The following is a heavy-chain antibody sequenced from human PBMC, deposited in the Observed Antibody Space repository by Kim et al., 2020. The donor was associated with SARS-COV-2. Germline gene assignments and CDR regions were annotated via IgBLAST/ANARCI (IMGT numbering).Heavy chain of an antibody. CDR3: ARDPTMVRGGIWFDP. D-gene: IGHD3-10*01. Sequence: SETLSLTCAVSGGSISSSNWWSWVRQPPGKGLEWIGEIYHSGSTNYNPSLKSRVTISVDKSKNQFSLKLSSVTAADTAVYYCARDPTMVRGGIWFDPWGQGTLVTVSS. CDR1: GGSISSSNW. CDR2: IYHSGST. J-gene: IGHJ5*02. V-gene: IGHV4-4*02.